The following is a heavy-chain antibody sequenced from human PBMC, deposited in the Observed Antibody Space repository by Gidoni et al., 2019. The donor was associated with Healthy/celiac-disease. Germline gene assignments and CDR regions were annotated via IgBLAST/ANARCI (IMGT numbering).Heavy chain of an antibody. Sequence: QVQLQESGPGLVKPSETLSLTCTVSGGSISSYYWSWIRQPPGKGLEWIGYIYYSGSTNYNPSLKSRVTISVDTSKNQFSLKLSSVTAADTAVYYCARAQWLDSYWYFDLWGRGTLVTVSS. D-gene: IGHD6-19*01. CDR3: ARAQWLDSYWYFDL. CDR1: GGSISSYY. J-gene: IGHJ2*01. CDR2: IYYSGST. V-gene: IGHV4-59*01.